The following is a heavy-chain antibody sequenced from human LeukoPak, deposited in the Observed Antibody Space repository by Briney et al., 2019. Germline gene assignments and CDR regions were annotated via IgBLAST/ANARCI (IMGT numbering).Heavy chain of an antibody. CDR1: GWSFSGYY. CDR2: INHSGST. D-gene: IGHD6-19*01. J-gene: IGHJ6*04. CDR3: ARDPLIAVAGTMNYYGMDV. V-gene: IGHV4-34*01. Sequence: SETLSLTCAVYGWSFSGYYWSWIRQPPGKGLEWIGEINHSGSTNYNPSLKSRVTISVDTSKNQFSLKLSSVTAADTAVYYCARDPLIAVAGTMNYYGMDVWGKGTTVTVSS.